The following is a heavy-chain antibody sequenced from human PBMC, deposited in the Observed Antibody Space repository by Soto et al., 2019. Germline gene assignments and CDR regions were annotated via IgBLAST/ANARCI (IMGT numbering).Heavy chain of an antibody. D-gene: IGHD3-22*01. V-gene: IGHV5-10-1*01. J-gene: IGHJ4*02. Sequence: GESLKISCKGSGYSFAGYWITWVRQKPGKGLEWMGRIDPSDSQTYYSPSFRGHVTISATKSITTVFLQWSSLRASDTAMYYCARQIYDSDTGPNFQYHFDSWGQGTPVAVSS. CDR1: GYSFAGYW. CDR2: IDPSDSQT. CDR3: ARQIYDSDTGPNFQYHFDS.